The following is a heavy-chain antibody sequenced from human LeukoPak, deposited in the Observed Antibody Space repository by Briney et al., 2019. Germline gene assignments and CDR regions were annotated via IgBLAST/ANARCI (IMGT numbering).Heavy chain of an antibody. CDR2: IYYSGST. J-gene: IGHJ3*02. D-gene: IGHD3-10*01. V-gene: IGHV4-39*07. CDR1: GGSISSSSYY. CDR3: ARGYYGSGSYSHDAFDI. Sequence: PSETLSLTCTVSGGSISSSSYYWGWIRQPPGKGLEWIGSIYYSGSTYYNPSLKSRVTISVDTSKNQFSLKLSSVTAADTAVYYCARGYYGSGSYSHDAFDIWGQGTMVTVSS.